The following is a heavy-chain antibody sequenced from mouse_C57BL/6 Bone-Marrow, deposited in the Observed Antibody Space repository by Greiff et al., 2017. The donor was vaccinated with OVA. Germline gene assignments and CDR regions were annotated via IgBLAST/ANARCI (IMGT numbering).Heavy chain of an antibody. CDR2: IDPANGNT. D-gene: IGHD2-2*01. CDR3: ASWISGGYDGGHAMDY. V-gene: IGHV14-3*01. CDR1: GFNIKNTY. Sequence: EVQLVESVAELVRPGASVKLSCTASGFNIKNTYMHWVKQRPEQGLEWIGRIDPANGNTKYAPKFQGKATITADTSSNTAYLQLSSLTSEDTAIYYCASWISGGYDGGHAMDYWGQGTSVTVSS. J-gene: IGHJ4*01.